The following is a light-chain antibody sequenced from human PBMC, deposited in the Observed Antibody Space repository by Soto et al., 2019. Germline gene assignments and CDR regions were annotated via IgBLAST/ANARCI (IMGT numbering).Light chain of an antibody. CDR1: QSVSSY. CDR3: PQRSYWPST. CDR2: DAS. Sequence: EIVLTQSPATLSLSPGERATLSCRASQSVSSYLAWYQQKPGQAPRLLIYDASNRATGIPARFSGSGSGTDFTVTISSLEPDDFAVYYSPQRSYWPSTFGGGTKVQIK. V-gene: IGKV3-11*01. J-gene: IGKJ4*01.